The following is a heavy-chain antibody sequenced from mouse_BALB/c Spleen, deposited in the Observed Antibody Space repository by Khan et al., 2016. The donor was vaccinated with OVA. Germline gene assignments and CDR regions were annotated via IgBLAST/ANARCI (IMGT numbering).Heavy chain of an antibody. V-gene: IGHV3-2*02. CDR1: GYSITSDYA. CDR2: ISYSGNT. J-gene: IGHJ2*01. CDR3: AGIYGGDFDY. D-gene: IGHD1-1*01. Sequence: EVQLVESGPGLVKPSQSLSLTCTVTGYSITSDYAWNWIRQFPGNKLEWMGYISYSGNTKYNPSLKSRISITRDTSKNQFFLQLKSVTTENTATYYCAGIYGGDFDYWGQGTTLTVSS.